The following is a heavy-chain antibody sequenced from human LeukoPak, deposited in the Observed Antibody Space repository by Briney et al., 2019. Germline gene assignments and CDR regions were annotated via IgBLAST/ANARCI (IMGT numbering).Heavy chain of an antibody. V-gene: IGHV4-39*01. Sequence: PSETLSLTCTVSGGSISSSNYYWGWIRQPPGKGLEWIGSIDYSGSTYYNWSLKSRVTISVDTSKNQFSLKLNSVTAADTAVYYCARHQRPLGGAYYYYGRDVWGQGTTVTVSS. CDR2: IDYSGST. CDR3: ARHQRPLGGAYYYYGRDV. J-gene: IGHJ6*02. CDR1: GGSISSSNYY. D-gene: IGHD3-10*01.